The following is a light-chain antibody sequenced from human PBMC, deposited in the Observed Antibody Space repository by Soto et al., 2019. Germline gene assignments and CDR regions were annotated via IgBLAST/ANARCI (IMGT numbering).Light chain of an antibody. J-gene: IGKJ1*01. CDR3: QETYNSPLT. CDR2: GAS. CDR1: QNIRIY. Sequence: DIQMTQSPSSLSASVGDRVTITCRASQNIRIYLNWFQQKPGKAPNLLIYGASSLQSGVPSRFSASGSGTVFTLTINSLQPEDFAVYYCQETYNSPLTFGQGTKVDIK. V-gene: IGKV1-39*01.